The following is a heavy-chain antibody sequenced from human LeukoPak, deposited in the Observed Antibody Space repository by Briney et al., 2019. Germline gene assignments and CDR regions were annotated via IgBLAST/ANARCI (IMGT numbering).Heavy chain of an antibody. CDR3: ARVYYYDSSGYYPPSYYYYYYYMDV. Sequence: SETLSLTCTVSGYSISSGYYWGWIRQPPGKGLEWIGSIYHSGSTYYNPSLKGRVTISVDTSKNQFSLKLSSVTAADTAVYYCARVYYYDSSGYYPPSYYYYYYYMDVWGKGTTVTVSS. CDR2: IYHSGST. CDR1: GYSISSGYY. D-gene: IGHD3-22*01. J-gene: IGHJ6*03. V-gene: IGHV4-38-2*02.